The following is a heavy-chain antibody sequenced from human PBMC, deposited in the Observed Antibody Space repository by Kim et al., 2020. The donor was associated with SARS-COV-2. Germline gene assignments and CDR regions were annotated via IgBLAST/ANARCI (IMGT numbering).Heavy chain of an antibody. CDR2: IYYSGST. J-gene: IGHJ4*02. Sequence: SETLSLTCTVYGGSISSYYWSWIRQPPGKGLEWIGYIYYSGSTNYNPSLKSRVTISVDTSKNQFSLKLSSVTAADTAVYYCARGDRSSGYSVDYWGQGTLVTVSS. CDR1: GGSISSYY. D-gene: IGHD6-13*01. CDR3: ARGDRSSGYSVDY. V-gene: IGHV4-59*01.